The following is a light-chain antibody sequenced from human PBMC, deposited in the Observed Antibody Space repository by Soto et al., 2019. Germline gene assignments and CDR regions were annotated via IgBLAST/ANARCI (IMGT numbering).Light chain of an antibody. CDR3: ASWDDSLSAPV. CDR2: TNN. V-gene: IGLV1-44*01. J-gene: IGLJ1*01. Sequence: QSALPQPPSASGTPGQRITISCSGNNSNIGSNTVHWYQLVPGTAPKLLMYTNNQRHSGVPDRFSGSKSGTSVSLAISGLQFEDEADYYCASWDDSLSAPVFGTGTKVTVL. CDR1: NSNIGSNT.